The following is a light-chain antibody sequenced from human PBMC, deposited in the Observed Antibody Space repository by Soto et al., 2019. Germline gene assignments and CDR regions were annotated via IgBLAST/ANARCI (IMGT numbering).Light chain of an antibody. J-gene: IGLJ1*01. V-gene: IGLV7-46*01. CDR1: TGAVTNGHY. CDR2: DTT. Sequence: QAVVTQEPSLTVSPGGTVTLTCGSSTGAVTNGHYPYWFQQKPGQAPRTLIYDTTNRHSWTPARFSGSLLGGKAALTLSGAQPEDEAEYYCSSYTSSSTLFGTGTKVTVL. CDR3: SSYTSSSTL.